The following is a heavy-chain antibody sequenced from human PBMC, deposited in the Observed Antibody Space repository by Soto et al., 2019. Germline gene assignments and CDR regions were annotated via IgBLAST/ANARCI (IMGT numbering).Heavy chain of an antibody. CDR2: ISYDGSNK. CDR3: ARDPGFNSYGPFDY. D-gene: IGHD5-18*01. Sequence: GGSLRLSCAASGFTFSSYAMHWVRQAPGKGLEWVAVISYDGSNKYYADSVKGRFTISRDNSKNTLYLQMNSLRAEDTAVYYCARDPGFNSYGPFDYWGQGTLVTVSS. V-gene: IGHV3-30-3*01. CDR1: GFTFSSYA. J-gene: IGHJ4*02.